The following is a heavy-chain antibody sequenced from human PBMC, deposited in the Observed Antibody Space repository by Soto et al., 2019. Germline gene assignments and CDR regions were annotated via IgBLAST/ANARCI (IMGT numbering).Heavy chain of an antibody. V-gene: IGHV4-30-4*01. CDR1: GGCISSGDHY. Sequence: SETLSLTRPVSGGCISSGDHYRSWIRQPPGKGLEWIGYIYYSGSTNYNPSLKSRVTISIDNSKNQFSLKLSSVTAADTAVYYCARHPRSERGYSGYDGHYCSTGSCYPFDYWGLGILVTVSS. D-gene: IGHD5-12*01. CDR2: IYYSGST. CDR3: ARHPRSERGYSGYDGHYCSTGSCYPFDY. J-gene: IGHJ4*02.